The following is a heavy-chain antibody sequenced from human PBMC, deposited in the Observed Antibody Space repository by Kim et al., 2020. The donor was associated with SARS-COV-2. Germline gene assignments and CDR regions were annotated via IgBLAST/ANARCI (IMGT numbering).Heavy chain of an antibody. D-gene: IGHD6-19*01. J-gene: IGHJ6*02. Sequence: GGSLRLSCAASGFTFDYYGMSWVRQAPGKGLEWVSGINWNGGSTGYADSMKGRFTISRDNAKNSLYLQMNSLRAEDTALYHCARWAVAEFGGSNYYYGMDVWGQGTTVTVSS. CDR1: GFTFDYYG. CDR3: ARWAVAEFGGSNYYYGMDV. V-gene: IGHV3-20*01. CDR2: INWNGGST.